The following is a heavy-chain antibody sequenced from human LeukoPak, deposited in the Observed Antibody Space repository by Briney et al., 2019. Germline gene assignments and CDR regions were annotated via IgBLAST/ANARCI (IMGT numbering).Heavy chain of an antibody. CDR2: ISSSSTYL. CDR3: ARDLDIVVVPASWFDP. J-gene: IGHJ5*02. Sequence: TGGSLRLSCAASGFTFSSYNMNWVRQAPGKGLEWVSSISSSSTYLFYADSVKGRFTISRDNAKNSLYLQMSSLRAEDTAVYYCARDLDIVVVPASWFDPWGQGTLVTVSS. D-gene: IGHD2-2*03. CDR1: GFTFSSYN. V-gene: IGHV3-21*01.